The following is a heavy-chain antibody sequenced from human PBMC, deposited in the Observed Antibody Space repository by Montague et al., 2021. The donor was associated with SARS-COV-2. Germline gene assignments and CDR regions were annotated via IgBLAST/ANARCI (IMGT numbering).Heavy chain of an antibody. CDR1: GTSFSGYY. V-gene: IGHV4-34*01. J-gene: IGHJ6*01. D-gene: IGHD3-10*01. CDR2: INHGGST. Sequence: SETLSLTCAVHGTSFSGYYWNWIRQPPGKGLEWIGEINHGGSTKYSPSLKSRLTISADTSKNQFSLKLTSVAAADTAVYYCARLRDGVVPSPILGVGPCYSYCWMDVGGRGTTVTVSS. CDR3: ARLRDGVVPSPILGVGPCYSYCWMDV.